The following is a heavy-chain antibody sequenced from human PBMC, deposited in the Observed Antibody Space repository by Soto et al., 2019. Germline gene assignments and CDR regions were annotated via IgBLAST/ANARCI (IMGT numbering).Heavy chain of an antibody. J-gene: IGHJ4*02. D-gene: IGHD2-15*01. V-gene: IGHV1-18*01. Sequence: ASVKVSCKASGYTFTSYGISWVRQAPGQGLEWMGWISAYNGNTNYAQKLQGRVTMTTDTSTSTAYMELRSLRSDDTAVYYCARGYCSGGSCYSFLRYYDHWGQGTLVTDFS. CDR3: ARGYCSGGSCYSFLRYYDH. CDR2: ISAYNGNT. CDR1: GYTFTSYG.